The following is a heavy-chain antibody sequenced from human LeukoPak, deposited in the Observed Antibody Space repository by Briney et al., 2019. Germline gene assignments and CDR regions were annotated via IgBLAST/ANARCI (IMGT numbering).Heavy chain of an antibody. CDR2: THSSGSP. CDR3: AMLSTAMVIYPLWYYGMDV. V-gene: IGHV4-39*01. J-gene: IGHJ6*02. D-gene: IGHD5-18*01. CDR1: GGSISTNAYY. Sequence: PSETLSLTCTVSGGSISTNAYYSGTVRQPPGKGLEWIGSTHSSGSPSYNPSLKSRVTISIDTSKNQFSLKVNSVTATDTAVYYCAMLSTAMVIYPLWYYGMDVWGQGTTVIVSS.